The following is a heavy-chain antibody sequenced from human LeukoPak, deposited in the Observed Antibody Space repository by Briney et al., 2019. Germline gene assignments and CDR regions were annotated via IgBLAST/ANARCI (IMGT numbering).Heavy chain of an antibody. V-gene: IGHV3-23*01. J-gene: IGHJ4*02. CDR3: ARDLLWFGELSPLRY. D-gene: IGHD3-10*01. Sequence: GGSLTLSCAASGFTFSSYAMSWVRQAPGKGLEWVSAISGSGGTTYYADSVKGRFTISSDNSKNTLYLQMNSLRAEDTAVYYCARDLLWFGELSPLRYWGQGTLVTVSS. CDR1: GFTFSSYA. CDR2: ISGSGGTT.